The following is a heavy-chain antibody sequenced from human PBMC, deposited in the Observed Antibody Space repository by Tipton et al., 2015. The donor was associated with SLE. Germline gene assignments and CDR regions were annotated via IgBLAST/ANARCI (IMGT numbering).Heavy chain of an antibody. CDR2: IYYSGST. D-gene: IGHD3-16*02. CDR1: GGSISSHY. CDR3: ARATGSYPHYYYYYGMDD. V-gene: IGHV4-59*11. J-gene: IGHJ6*02. Sequence: TLSLTCTVSGGSISSHYWSWIRQPPGKGLEWIGYIYYSGSTNYNPSLKSRVTISVDTSKNQFSLKLSSVTAADTAVYYCARATGSYPHYYYYYGMDDWGQGTTVTVSS.